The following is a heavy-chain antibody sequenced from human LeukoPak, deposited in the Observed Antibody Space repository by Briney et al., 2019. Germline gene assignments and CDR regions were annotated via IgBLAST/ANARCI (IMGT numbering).Heavy chain of an antibody. Sequence: SETLSLTCTVSGGSISSSSYYWGWIRQPPGKGLEWIGSIYYSGSTYYNPSLKSRVTISVDTSKNQSSLKLSSVTAADTAVYYCARALMFDVWGSIQGNWFDPWGQGTLVTVSS. CDR3: ARALMFDVWGSIQGNWFDP. CDR1: GGSISSSSYY. J-gene: IGHJ5*02. V-gene: IGHV4-39*07. CDR2: IYYSGST. D-gene: IGHD3-16*01.